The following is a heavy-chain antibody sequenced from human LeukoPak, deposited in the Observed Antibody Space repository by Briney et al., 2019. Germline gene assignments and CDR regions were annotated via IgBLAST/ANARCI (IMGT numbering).Heavy chain of an antibody. V-gene: IGHV4-61*02. CDR3: ARDGNWNYDY. J-gene: IGHJ4*02. CDR1: GGSISSGSYY. CDR2: IYTSGST. Sequence: PSQTLSLTCTVSGGSISSGSYYWSWIRQPAGKGLEWIGRIYTSGSTNYHPSLKSRVTISVDTSKNQFSLKLSSVTAADAAVYYCARDGNWNYDYWGQGTLVTVSS. D-gene: IGHD1-1*01.